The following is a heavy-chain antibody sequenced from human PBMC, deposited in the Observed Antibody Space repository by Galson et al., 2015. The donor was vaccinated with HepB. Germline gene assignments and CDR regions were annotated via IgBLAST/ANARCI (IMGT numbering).Heavy chain of an antibody. V-gene: IGHV1-24*01. CDR3: WGQRFNIFGELIPDFDF. D-gene: IGHD3-3*01. J-gene: IGHJ4*02. Sequence: SVKVSCKVSGYNVTNLSMHWVRQTPGKGLEWMGTFDPADGKTINTQRFQERVTMTEDTSTDTAYMELSSLTSEDTAVYYCWGQRFNIFGELIPDFDFWGQGTPVTVSS. CDR2: FDPADGKT. CDR1: GYNVTNLS.